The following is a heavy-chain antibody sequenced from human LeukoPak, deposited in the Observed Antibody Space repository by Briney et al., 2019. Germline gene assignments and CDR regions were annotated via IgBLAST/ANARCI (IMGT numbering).Heavy chain of an antibody. D-gene: IGHD2-15*01. Sequence: ASVKVSCKASGYTFTGYYMHWVRQAPGQGLEWMGWINPNSGGTNYAQKFQGRVTMTRDTSISTAYMELRRLSSDDTAIYYCARPYCNGGSCHDYFDYWGQGTLVSVSS. J-gene: IGHJ4*02. CDR1: GYTFTGYY. V-gene: IGHV1-2*02. CDR2: INPNSGGT. CDR3: ARPYCNGGSCHDYFDY.